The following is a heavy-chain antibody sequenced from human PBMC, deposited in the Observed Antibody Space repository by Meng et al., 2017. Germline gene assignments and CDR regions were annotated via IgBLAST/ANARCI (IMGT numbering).Heavy chain of an antibody. J-gene: IGHJ4*02. Sequence: VQLVQSGAEVKKPGASVKVSCKPSGYNFPDYYMHWVRRAPGQGLEWMGRINPKSGDTHYAQKLQARVTMTGDTSISTAYMELSGLRSDDTAMYYCARDEDISAAGKLFGDYWGQGTLVTVSS. CDR2: INPKSGDT. V-gene: IGHV1-2*06. CDR3: ARDEDISAAGKLFGDY. CDR1: GYNFPDYY. D-gene: IGHD6-25*01.